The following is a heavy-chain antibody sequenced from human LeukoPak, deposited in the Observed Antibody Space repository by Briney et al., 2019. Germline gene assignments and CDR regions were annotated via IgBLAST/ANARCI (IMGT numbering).Heavy chain of an antibody. CDR1: GFTFSSYG. CDR2: IWYDGSDR. CDR3: ARDTTTLLAFDF. V-gene: IGHV3-33*01. Sequence: GGSLRLSCAASGFTFSSYGMHWVRQAPGKGLEWVTVIWYDGSDRYYSDSVKGRFTISRDNSKNTLYLQVSSLRAEDTAMYYCARDTTTLLAFDFWGQGTLVTVSS. J-gene: IGHJ4*02. D-gene: IGHD1-14*01.